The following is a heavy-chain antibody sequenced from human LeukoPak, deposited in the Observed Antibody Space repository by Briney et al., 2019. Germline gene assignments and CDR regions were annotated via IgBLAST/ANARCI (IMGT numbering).Heavy chain of an antibody. V-gene: IGHV1-2*02. D-gene: IGHD3-3*01. CDR3: VRSDDFWSGYYGY. J-gene: IGHJ4*02. CDR2: INPNSGGT. CDR1: GYTFTGYY. Sequence: ASVKVSCKASGYTFTGYYMHWVRQAPGRGLEWMGWINPNSGGTNYAQKFQGRVTMTRDTSINTAYMELSRLRSDDTAVYYCVRSDDFWSGYYGYWGQGTLVTVSS.